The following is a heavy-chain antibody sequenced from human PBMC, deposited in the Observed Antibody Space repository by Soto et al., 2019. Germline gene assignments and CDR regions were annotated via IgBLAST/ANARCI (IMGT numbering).Heavy chain of an antibody. CDR1: WCTCRAYS. V-gene: IGHV3-23*01. Sequence: VGPLRVSIAASWCTCRAYSRNRVRKSPGKGLEWVACIVPGVSTYYANSGKGRFTISRDHSQSSVFLQMSSLRDEDTAVYYCAKDRQPDCIWTFDLWGQGTLVTVSS. CDR2: IVPGVST. D-gene: IGHD3-9*01. CDR3: AKDRQPDCIWTFDL. J-gene: IGHJ4*02.